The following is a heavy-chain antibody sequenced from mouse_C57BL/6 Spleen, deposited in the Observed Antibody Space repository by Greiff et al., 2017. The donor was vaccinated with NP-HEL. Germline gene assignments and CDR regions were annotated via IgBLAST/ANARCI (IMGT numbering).Heavy chain of an antibody. D-gene: IGHD6-1*02. Sequence: VQRVESGPELVKPGASVKISCKASGYAFSSSWMNWVKQRPGKGLEWIGRIYPGDGDTNYNGKFKGKATLTADKSSSTAYMQLSSLTSEDSAVYFCARERATEGWYFDVWGTGTTVTVSS. V-gene: IGHV1-82*01. CDR3: ARERATEGWYFDV. J-gene: IGHJ1*03. CDR1: GYAFSSSW. CDR2: IYPGDGDT.